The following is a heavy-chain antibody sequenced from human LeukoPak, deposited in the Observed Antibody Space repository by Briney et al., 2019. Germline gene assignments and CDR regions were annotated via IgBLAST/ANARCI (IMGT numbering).Heavy chain of an antibody. CDR3: ARGVTSNAPSDC. CDR2: IRGDGSNK. D-gene: IGHD4-11*01. V-gene: IGHV3-30*02. Sequence: PGGSLRLSCATSGFTFSSFGIYWVRQAPGKGLEWVAFIRGDGSNKYYTDSVKGRFTISRDNSKNTLYLQMNSLRAEDTAVYYCARGVTSNAPSDCWGQGTLVTVSS. CDR1: GFTFSSFG. J-gene: IGHJ4*02.